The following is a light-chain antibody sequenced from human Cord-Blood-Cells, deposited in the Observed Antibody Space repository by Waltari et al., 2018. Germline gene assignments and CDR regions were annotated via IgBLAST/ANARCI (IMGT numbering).Light chain of an antibody. CDR2: EVS. Sequence: QSALTQPASVSGSPGQSITISCTGTSSDVGSYNLVSWYQQHPGKAPKLMIYEVSKRTAGVSNRFAGSKSGNTASLTISGLQAEDEADYDCCSYAGSSTFGVFGGGTKLTVL. CDR1: SSDVGSYNL. CDR3: CSYAGSSTFGV. V-gene: IGLV2-23*02. J-gene: IGLJ3*02.